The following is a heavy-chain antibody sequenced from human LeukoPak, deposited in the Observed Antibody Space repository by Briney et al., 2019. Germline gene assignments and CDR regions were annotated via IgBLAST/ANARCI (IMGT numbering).Heavy chain of an antibody. D-gene: IGHD6-6*01. CDR3: ARDRLMSITARPCDY. CDR1: GYTFTNYG. Sequence: ASVKVSCKASGYTFTNYGFSWVRQAPGQGLEWMGWISAYNGNTNYAQNLQGRVTMTTDTSTSTAYMELRSLRSDDTAIYFCARDRLMSITARPCDYWGQGTLVTVSS. V-gene: IGHV1-18*01. J-gene: IGHJ4*02. CDR2: ISAYNGNT.